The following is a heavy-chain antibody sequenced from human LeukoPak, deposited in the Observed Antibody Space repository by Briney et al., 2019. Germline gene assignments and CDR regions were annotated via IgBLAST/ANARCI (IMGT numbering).Heavy chain of an antibody. J-gene: IGHJ4*02. Sequence: GGSLRLSCAASGFTFNKYWMHWVRQAPGKGLEWVAFIRYDGSNKYYSDSVKGRFTISRDNSKNTLYLQMNSLRAEDTAVYYCAKDRDSYGYYPYYFDYWGQGTLVTVSS. D-gene: IGHD3-22*01. CDR1: GFTFNKYW. V-gene: IGHV3-30*02. CDR3: AKDRDSYGYYPYYFDY. CDR2: IRYDGSNK.